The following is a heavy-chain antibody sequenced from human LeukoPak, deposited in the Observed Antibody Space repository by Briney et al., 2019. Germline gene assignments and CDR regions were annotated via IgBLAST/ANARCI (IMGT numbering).Heavy chain of an antibody. J-gene: IGHJ4*02. CDR2: INAGNGNT. CDR1: GYTFTSYA. Sequence: ASVKVSCKASGYTFTSYAMHWVRQAPGQRLEWMGWINAGNGNTKYSQKFQGRVTITRDTSASTAYMKLSSLRSEDTAVYYCASPLYSSSWYYFDYWGQGTLVTVSS. V-gene: IGHV1-3*01. CDR3: ASPLYSSSWYYFDY. D-gene: IGHD6-13*01.